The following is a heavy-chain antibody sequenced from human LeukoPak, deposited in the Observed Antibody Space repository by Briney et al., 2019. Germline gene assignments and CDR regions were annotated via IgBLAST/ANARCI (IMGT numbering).Heavy chain of an antibody. CDR3: AKAYYDSSSPEEALGY. D-gene: IGHD3-22*01. Sequence: GGSLRLSCAASGFTFSSYAMSWVRQAPGKGLEWVSAISGSGGSTYYADSVKGRFTISRDNSKNTLYLQMNSLRAEDTVVYYCAKAYYDSSSPEEALGYWGQGTLVTVSS. V-gene: IGHV3-23*01. CDR2: ISGSGGST. CDR1: GFTFSSYA. J-gene: IGHJ4*02.